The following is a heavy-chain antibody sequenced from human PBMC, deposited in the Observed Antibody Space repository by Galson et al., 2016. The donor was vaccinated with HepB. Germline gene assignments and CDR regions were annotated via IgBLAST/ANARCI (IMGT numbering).Heavy chain of an antibody. J-gene: IGHJ5*02. V-gene: IGHV1-2*06. CDR3: ARERPATSGWYDP. Sequence: SVKVSCKASGYTFTEFYIHWVRQAPGQGLEWVGRINPKTGGTKYAQKFQGSVILTTDTSRSTVYVDLFMRSDDTAVYYCARERPATSGWYDPWGQGTLVIVSS. CDR1: GYTFTEFY. CDR2: INPKTGGT.